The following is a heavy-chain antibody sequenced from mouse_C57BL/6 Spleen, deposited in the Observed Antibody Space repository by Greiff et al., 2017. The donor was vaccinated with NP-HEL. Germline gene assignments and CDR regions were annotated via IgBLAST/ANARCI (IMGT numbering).Heavy chain of an antibody. CDR2: IHPNSGST. V-gene: IGHV1-64*01. CDR1: GYTFTSYW. CDR3: ARGEGIYYDYDEDY. D-gene: IGHD2-4*01. Sequence: QVQLQQPGAELVKPGASVKLSCKASGYTFTSYWMHWVKQRPGQGLEWIGMIHPNSGSTNYNEKFKSKATLTVDKSSSTAYMQLSSLTSEDSAVYYCARGEGIYYDYDEDYWGQGTTLTVSS. J-gene: IGHJ2*01.